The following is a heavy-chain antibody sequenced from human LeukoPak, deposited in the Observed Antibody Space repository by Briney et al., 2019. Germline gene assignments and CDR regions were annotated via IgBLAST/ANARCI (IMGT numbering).Heavy chain of an antibody. D-gene: IGHD6-6*01. CDR2: ISGSGGST. J-gene: IGHJ6*02. Sequence: GGSLRLSCAASGFTFSNYAMSWVRQAPGKGLEWVSAISGSGGSTYYADSVKGRFTISRDNSKNTLYLQMNSLRAEDTAVYYCAGGAARYYYYGMDVWGQGTTVTVSS. CDR1: GFTFSNYA. V-gene: IGHV3-23*01. CDR3: AGGAARYYYYGMDV.